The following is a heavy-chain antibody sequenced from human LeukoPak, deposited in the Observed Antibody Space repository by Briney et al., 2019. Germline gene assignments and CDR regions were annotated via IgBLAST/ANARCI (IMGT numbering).Heavy chain of an antibody. CDR3: ARGGVFSAVGFDY. CDR2: IYYTGST. V-gene: IGHV4-30-4*08. D-gene: IGHD4-23*01. Sequence: PSETLSLTCTVSGGSISSGDYYWSWIRQPPGKGLEWIGCIYYTGSTYYNPSLKSRLTISVDTSKNQFSLKLSSVTAADTAVYYCARGGVFSAVGFDYWGQGTLVTVSS. J-gene: IGHJ4*02. CDR1: GGSISSGDYY.